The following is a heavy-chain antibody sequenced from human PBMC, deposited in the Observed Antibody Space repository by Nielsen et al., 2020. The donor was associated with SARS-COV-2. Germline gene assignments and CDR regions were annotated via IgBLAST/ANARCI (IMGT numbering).Heavy chain of an antibody. V-gene: IGHV1-18*04. CDR3: ASSHFNDTRGNLPWDRNYYYYMEV. CDR2: ISAFNGNT. J-gene: IGHJ6*03. Sequence: ASVKVSCKASGYTFISYGISWVRQAPGQGLEWMGWISAFNGNTNYAQKLQGRVTMTTDTSTSTAYMELNSLRSEDTAVYYCASSHFNDTRGNLPWDRNYYYYMEVWGKGTTVTVSS. D-gene: IGHD3-22*01. CDR1: GYTFISYG.